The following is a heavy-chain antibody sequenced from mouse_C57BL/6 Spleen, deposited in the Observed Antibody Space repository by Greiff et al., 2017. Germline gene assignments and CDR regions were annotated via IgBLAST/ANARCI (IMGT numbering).Heavy chain of an antibody. CDR1: DSEVFPIAY. D-gene: IGHD1-1*01. CDR3: ARPYYGSSPHWYFDV. V-gene: IGHV15-2*01. CDR2: ILPSIGRT. J-gene: IGHJ1*03. Sequence: QVQLQQSGSELRSPGSSVKLSCKDFDSEVFPIAYMSWVRQKPGHGFEWIGGILPSIGRTIYGEKFEDKATLDADTLSNTAYLELNSLTSEDSAIYYCARPYYGSSPHWYFDVWGTGTTVTVSS.